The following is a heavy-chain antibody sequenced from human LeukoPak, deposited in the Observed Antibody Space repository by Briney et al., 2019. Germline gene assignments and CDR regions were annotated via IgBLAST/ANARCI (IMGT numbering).Heavy chain of an antibody. CDR2: INGGGSST. CDR1: GFTFSTYW. D-gene: IGHD5-18*01. CDR3: ARDRGYGYDH. J-gene: IGHJ5*02. Sequence: GGSLRLSCAASGFTFSTYWMHWVRQAPGKGLEWVSHINGGGSSTNYADSVKGRLTISRDNAKNTLYLQMNSLRAEDTAVYYCARDRGYGYDHWGQGTLVTVSS. V-gene: IGHV3-74*01.